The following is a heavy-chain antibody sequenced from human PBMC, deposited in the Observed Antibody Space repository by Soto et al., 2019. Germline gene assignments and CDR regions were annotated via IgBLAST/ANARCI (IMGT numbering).Heavy chain of an antibody. CDR2: INHSGST. CDR3: ARVLYSSLPPGYFQH. J-gene: IGHJ1*01. Sequence: SETLSLTCAVYGGSFSGYYWSWIRQPPGKGLEWIGEINHSGSTNYNPSLKSRVTISVDTSKNQFSLKLSSVTAADTAVYYCARVLYSSLPPGYFQHWGQGTLVTVSS. CDR1: GGSFSGYY. V-gene: IGHV4-34*01. D-gene: IGHD6-13*01.